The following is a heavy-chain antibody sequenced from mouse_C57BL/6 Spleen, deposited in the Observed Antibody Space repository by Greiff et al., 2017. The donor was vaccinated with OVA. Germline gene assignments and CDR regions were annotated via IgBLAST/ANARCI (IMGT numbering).Heavy chain of an antibody. D-gene: IGHD2-2*01. CDR2: INPSNGGT. CDR1: GYTFTSYW. CDR3: ARMGGYDVRADY. V-gene: IGHV1-53*01. Sequence: VQLQQSGTELVKPGASVKLSCKASGYTFTSYWMHWVKQRPGQGLEWIGNINPSNGGTNYNEKFKSKATLTVDKSSSTAYMQLSSLTSEDSAVYYCARMGGYDVRADYWGQGTTLTVSS. J-gene: IGHJ2*01.